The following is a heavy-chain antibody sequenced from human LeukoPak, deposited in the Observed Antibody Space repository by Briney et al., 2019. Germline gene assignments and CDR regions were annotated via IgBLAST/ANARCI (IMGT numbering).Heavy chain of an antibody. J-gene: IGHJ4*02. CDR2: MNPNSGNT. Sequence: ASVKVSCKASGYTFTSYDINWVRQATGQGVEWMGWMNPNSGNTGYAQKFQGRVTMTRNTSISTAYMELSSLRSEDTAVYYCARGAAAGKPFDYWGQGTLVTVSS. V-gene: IGHV1-8*01. CDR1: GYTFTSYD. D-gene: IGHD6-13*01. CDR3: ARGAAAGKPFDY.